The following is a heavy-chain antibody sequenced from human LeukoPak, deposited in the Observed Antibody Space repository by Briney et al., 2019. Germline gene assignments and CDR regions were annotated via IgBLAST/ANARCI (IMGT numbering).Heavy chain of an antibody. Sequence: PSETLSLTCAVYGGSFSGYCWSWIRQPPGKGLEWIGEINHSGSTNYNPSLKSRVTISVDTSKNQFSLKLSSVTAADTAAYYCARKRENYGASPFDYWGQGTLVTVSS. CDR3: ARKRENYGASPFDY. CDR2: INHSGST. D-gene: IGHD4-17*01. CDR1: GGSFSGYC. J-gene: IGHJ4*02. V-gene: IGHV4-34*01.